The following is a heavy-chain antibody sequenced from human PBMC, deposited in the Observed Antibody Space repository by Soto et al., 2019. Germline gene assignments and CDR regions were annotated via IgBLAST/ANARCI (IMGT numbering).Heavy chain of an antibody. V-gene: IGHV3-23*01. CDR1: GVTLTIYA. Sequence: XGSLALSCAASGVTLTIYAMGWVRQAPGKGLEWVSSISVSGDRTFYADSVKGRFTISRDNSRDTLHLQMNSLRAEDTAVYYCAKDGDSISRNKPLDYWGQGPLVTVSS. CDR2: ISVSGDRT. D-gene: IGHD3-22*01. CDR3: AKDGDSISRNKPLDY. J-gene: IGHJ4*02.